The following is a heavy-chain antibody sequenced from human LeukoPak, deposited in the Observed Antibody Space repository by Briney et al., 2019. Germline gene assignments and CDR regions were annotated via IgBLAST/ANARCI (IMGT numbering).Heavy chain of an antibody. D-gene: IGHD1-26*01. V-gene: IGHV4-39*01. J-gene: IGHJ4*02. CDR2: ISYTGST. CDR1: GGSISSSSYS. CDR3: ARHQNGVGLNY. Sequence: SETLSLTCTVSGGSISSSSYSWGWIRQPPGKGLEWIGHISYTGSTYYNTSLRSRVTISVDTSKNQFSLRLTSVTAADTAVYYCARHQNGVGLNYWGQGTLVTVSS.